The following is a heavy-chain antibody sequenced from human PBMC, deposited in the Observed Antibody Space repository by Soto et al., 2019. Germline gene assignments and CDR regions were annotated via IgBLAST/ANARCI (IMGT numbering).Heavy chain of an antibody. CDR3: ASIYGDRIDY. J-gene: IGHJ4*02. V-gene: IGHV4-34*01. CDR1: GGSFSGNY. CDR2: INHSGSS. Sequence: SETLSLTCAVYGGSFSGNYWTWIRQPPGKGLEWIAEINHSGSSNYNPSLRSRVTISIDTAKNQFSLRLSSVTAADTAVYYCASIYGDRIDYWGQGTLVAVSS. D-gene: IGHD4-17*01.